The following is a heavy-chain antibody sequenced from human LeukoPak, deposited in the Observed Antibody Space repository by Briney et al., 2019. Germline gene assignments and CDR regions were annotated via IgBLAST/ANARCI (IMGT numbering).Heavy chain of an antibody. CDR1: GFSFSSYT. CDR2: ISYDGTNE. CDR3: ARDIKWLGRYYYYGLDV. D-gene: IGHD6-19*01. Sequence: GRSLRLSCAGSGFSFSSYTMHWVRQAPGKGLEWVAIISYDGTNEYYADSVKGRFTISRDNSKNTLYLQVNSLRAEDTAAYYCARDIKWLGRYYYYGLDVWGQGTTVTVSS. V-gene: IGHV3-30*04. J-gene: IGHJ6*02.